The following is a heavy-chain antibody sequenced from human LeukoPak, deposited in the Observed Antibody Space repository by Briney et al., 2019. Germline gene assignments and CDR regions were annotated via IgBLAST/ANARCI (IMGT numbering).Heavy chain of an antibody. CDR3: ASPLGYCSSTSCPMSDY. CDR1: GYTFTAYY. Sequence: ASVTVSCKASGYTFTAYYMHWMRQAPGQGLEWIGWINPDNGGKNYAQNFQGSVTMTRDTSITTAYMELSRLTSDDTAVYYCASPLGYCSSTSCPMSDYWGQGTLVTVSS. CDR2: INPDNGGK. D-gene: IGHD2-2*01. J-gene: IGHJ4*02. V-gene: IGHV1-2*02.